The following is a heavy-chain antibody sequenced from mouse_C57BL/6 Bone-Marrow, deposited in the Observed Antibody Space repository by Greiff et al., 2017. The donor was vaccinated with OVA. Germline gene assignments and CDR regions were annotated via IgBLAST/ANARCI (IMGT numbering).Heavy chain of an antibody. Sequence: EVMLVESGGGLVQPGGSLKLSCAASGFTFSDYGMAWVRQAPRKGPEWVAFISNLAYSIYYADTVTGRFTISRENAKNPLYLEMSSLRSDDTAMYYCARQYYGSSRGSWFAYWGQGTLVTVSA. D-gene: IGHD1-1*01. CDR2: ISNLAYSI. CDR1: GFTFSDYG. J-gene: IGHJ3*01. V-gene: IGHV5-15*01. CDR3: ARQYYGSSRGSWFAY.